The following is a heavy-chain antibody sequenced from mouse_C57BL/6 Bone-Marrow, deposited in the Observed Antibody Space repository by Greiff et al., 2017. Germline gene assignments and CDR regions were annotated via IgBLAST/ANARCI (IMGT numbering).Heavy chain of an antibody. D-gene: IGHD4-1*01. CDR1: GFTFNTYA. Sequence: EVQRVESGGGLVQPKGSLKLSCAASGFTFNTYAMHWVRQAPGKGLEWVARIRSKSSNYATYYADSVKDRFTISRDDSQSMLYLQMNNLKTEDTAMYYCVRAGWDGGDYAMDYWGQGTSVTVSS. CDR2: IRSKSSNYAT. CDR3: VRAGWDGGDYAMDY. J-gene: IGHJ4*01. V-gene: IGHV10-3*01.